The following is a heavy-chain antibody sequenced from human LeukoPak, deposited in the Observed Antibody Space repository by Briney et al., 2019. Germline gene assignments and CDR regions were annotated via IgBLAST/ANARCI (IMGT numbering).Heavy chain of an antibody. CDR1: GFTFSNHW. Sequence: GGSPRLSCAASGFTFSNHWTSWVRQAPGKGLEWVANIKQDGSEKYYVDPVKGRFTISRDNARNSLYLQMNSLRAEDTAVYYCARVGEGFYFDYWGQGALVTVSS. CDR3: ARVGEGFYFDY. J-gene: IGHJ4*02. CDR2: IKQDGSEK. V-gene: IGHV3-7*01.